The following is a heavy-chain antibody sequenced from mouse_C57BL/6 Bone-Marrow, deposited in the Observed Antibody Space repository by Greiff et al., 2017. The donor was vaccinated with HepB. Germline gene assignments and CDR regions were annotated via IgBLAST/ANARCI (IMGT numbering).Heavy chain of an antibody. CDR2: IWSGGST. CDR3: ARMGIHTVVGDYYAMDY. CDR1: GFSLTSYG. J-gene: IGHJ4*01. D-gene: IGHD1-1*01. V-gene: IGHV2-2*01. Sequence: QVQLQQSGPGLVQPSQSLSITCTVSGFSLTSYGVHWVRQSPGKGLEWLGVIWSGGSTDYNAAFISRLSISKDNSKSQVFFKMNSLQADDTAIYYCARMGIHTVVGDYYAMDYWGQGTSVTVSS.